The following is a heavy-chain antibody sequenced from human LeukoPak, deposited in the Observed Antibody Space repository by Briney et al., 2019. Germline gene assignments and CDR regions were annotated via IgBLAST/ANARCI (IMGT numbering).Heavy chain of an antibody. D-gene: IGHD2/OR15-2a*01. CDR2: INSDGRST. CDR3: ARALSRGWFDP. J-gene: IGHJ5*02. CDR1: GFIFSGYG. Sequence: PGGSLRLSCVTSGFIFSGYGMHWVRQAPGKGLVWVSRINSDGRSTSYADSVKGRFTISRDNAKNTLYLQMNSLRAEDTAVYYCARALSRGWFDPWGQGTLVTVSS. V-gene: IGHV3-74*01.